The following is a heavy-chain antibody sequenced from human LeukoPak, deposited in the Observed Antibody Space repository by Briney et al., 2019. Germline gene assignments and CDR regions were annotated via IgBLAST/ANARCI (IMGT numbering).Heavy chain of an antibody. V-gene: IGHV1-69*05. Sequence: ASVKVSCKASGGTFSSYAISWVRQAPGQGLEWMGRIIPIFGTANYAQKFQGRVTITTDESTSTAYMELSSLRSEDTAVYYCAREGSSSSSGVSWGQGTLVTVSS. D-gene: IGHD6-6*01. CDR1: GGTFSSYA. CDR2: IIPIFGTA. CDR3: AREGSSSSSGVS. J-gene: IGHJ4*02.